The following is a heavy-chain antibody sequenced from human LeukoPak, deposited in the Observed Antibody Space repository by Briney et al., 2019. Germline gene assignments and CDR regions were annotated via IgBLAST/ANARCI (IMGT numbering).Heavy chain of an antibody. J-gene: IGHJ4*02. CDR1: GYTFTSYG. CDR3: ARASYYYDSSGYPGYYFDY. D-gene: IGHD3-22*01. CDR2: ISPYNGDT. V-gene: IGHV1-18*01. Sequence: GASVKVSCKASGYTFTSYGISWVRQAPGQGLEWMGWISPYNGDTNYAPNLQGRVTMTTDTSTSTAYMELRCLRSDDTAVYYCARASYYYDSSGYPGYYFDYWGQGTLVTVSS.